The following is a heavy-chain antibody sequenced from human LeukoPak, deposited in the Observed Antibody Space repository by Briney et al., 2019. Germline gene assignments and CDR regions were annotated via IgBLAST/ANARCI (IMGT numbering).Heavy chain of an antibody. Sequence: GASVKVSCKASGYTFTSYYMHWVRQAPGQGLEWMGTFNPSGNSTSYAQKFQGRVTLTRDTSTSTVYMELSSLRSEDTAVYYCTRTYSSSSIDYWGQGALVTVSS. D-gene: IGHD6-6*01. CDR3: TRTYSSSSIDY. V-gene: IGHV1-46*01. CDR1: GYTFTSYY. CDR2: FNPSGNST. J-gene: IGHJ4*02.